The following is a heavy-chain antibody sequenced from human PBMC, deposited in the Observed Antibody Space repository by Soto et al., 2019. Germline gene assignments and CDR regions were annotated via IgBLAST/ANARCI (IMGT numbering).Heavy chain of an antibody. V-gene: IGHV3-23*01. D-gene: IGHD1-26*01. CDR1: GITFRNYA. CDR2: ISGSGGST. CDR3: AKDPEWELPKYYFDY. Sequence: LRLSCAASGITFRNYAMSWVRQAPGKGLEWVSTISGSGGSTYYADSVKGRFTISRDNSKNTLYLQMNSLRAEDTAVYYCAKDPEWELPKYYFDYWGQGTLVTVSS. J-gene: IGHJ4*02.